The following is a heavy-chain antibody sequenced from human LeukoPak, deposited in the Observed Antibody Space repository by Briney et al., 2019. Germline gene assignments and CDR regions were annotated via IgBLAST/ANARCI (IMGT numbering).Heavy chain of an antibody. D-gene: IGHD3-9*01. CDR1: GGSLSSGSYY. Sequence: PSQTLSLTCTVSGGSLSSGSYYWGWLRQPAGRGLEWLGRIYTSGSTNYNPSLKSRVTISVDTSKNQFSLRLSSVTAADTAVYYCARESELRYFDWLPTYYYYYYMDVWGKGTTVTVSS. V-gene: IGHV4-61*02. CDR3: ARESELRYFDWLPTYYYYYYMDV. J-gene: IGHJ6*03. CDR2: IYTSGST.